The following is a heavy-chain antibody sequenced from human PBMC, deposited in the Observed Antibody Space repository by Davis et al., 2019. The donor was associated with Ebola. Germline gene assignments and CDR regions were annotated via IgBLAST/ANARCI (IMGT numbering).Heavy chain of an antibody. J-gene: IGHJ4*02. CDR2: IYHSGST. CDR1: GYSISSGYY. CDR3: ARELPNWGLDS. Sequence: SETLSLTCTVSGYSISSGYYWGWIRQPPGKGLEWIGSIYHSGSTYYNPSLKSRVTISVDTSKNQFSLKLSSVTAADTAVYYCARELPNWGLDSWGQGTLVTVSS. V-gene: IGHV4-38-2*02. D-gene: IGHD7-27*01.